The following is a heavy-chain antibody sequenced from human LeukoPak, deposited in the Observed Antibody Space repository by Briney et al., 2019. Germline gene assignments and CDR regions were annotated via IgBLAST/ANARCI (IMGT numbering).Heavy chain of an antibody. J-gene: IGHJ6*02. CDR2: IYYSGST. V-gene: IGHV4-39*07. CDR3: ARVGYCSGGSCYRGYYYGMDV. Sequence: SETLSLTCTVSGGSISSSSYYWGWIRQPPGKGLEWIGSIYYSGSTYYNPSLKSRVTISVDTSKNQFSLKLSSVTAADTAVYYCARVGYCSGGSCYRGYYYGMDVWGQGTTVTVSS. D-gene: IGHD2-15*01. CDR1: GGSISSSSYY.